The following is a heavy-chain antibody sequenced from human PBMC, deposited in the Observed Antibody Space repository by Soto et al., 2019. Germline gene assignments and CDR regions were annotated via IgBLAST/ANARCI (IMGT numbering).Heavy chain of an antibody. J-gene: IGHJ4*02. CDR1: GFTFSSYS. CDR3: ARDPKGYSYGSTLDY. D-gene: IGHD5-18*01. V-gene: IGHV3-48*04. CDR2: ISSSSSTI. Sequence: GGSLRLSCAASGFTFSSYSMNWVRQAPGKGLEWVSYISSSSSTIYYADSVKGRFTISRDNAKNSLYLQMNSLRAEDKAVYYCARDPKGYSYGSTLDYWGQGTLVTVSS.